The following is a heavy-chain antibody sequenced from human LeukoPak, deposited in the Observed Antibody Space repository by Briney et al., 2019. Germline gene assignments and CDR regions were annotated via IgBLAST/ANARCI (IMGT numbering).Heavy chain of an antibody. CDR1: GFTFSSYW. J-gene: IGHJ5*02. CDR3: ARESLGDYVWGSYHH. V-gene: IGHV3-7*01. Sequence: GGSLRLSCAASGFTFSSYWMSWVRQAPGKGLEWVANIKQDGSEKYYVDSAKGRFTISRDNAKNSLYLQMNSLRAEDTAVYYCARESLGDYVWGSYHHWGQGTLVTVSS. CDR2: IKQDGSEK. D-gene: IGHD3-16*02.